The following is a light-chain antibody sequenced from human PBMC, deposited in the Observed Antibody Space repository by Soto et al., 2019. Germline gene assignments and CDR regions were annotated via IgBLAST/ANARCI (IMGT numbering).Light chain of an antibody. CDR2: SDS. J-gene: IGLJ2*01. Sequence: SYELTQPPSLSVAPGKTAMISCEGDNIGDKSVHWYQQKPGQAPVLVIYSDSDRPSGIPERVSGSNSGNLATLTISRVEAGDEADYYCQVWDSRTEHVIFGGGTKLTVL. CDR3: QVWDSRTEHVI. CDR1: NIGDKS. V-gene: IGLV3-21*04.